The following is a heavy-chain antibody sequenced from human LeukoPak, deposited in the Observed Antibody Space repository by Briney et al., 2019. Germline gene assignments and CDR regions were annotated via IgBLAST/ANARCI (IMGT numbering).Heavy chain of an antibody. V-gene: IGHV3-23*01. CDR3: AKDGVPGDSSGYYPDY. Sequence: GGSLRLSCVASGFTFSSYAMSWVRQAPGKGLEWVSAISGSGGSPYYADSVKGRFTISRDNSKNTLYLQMNSLRAEDTAVYYCAKDGVPGDSSGYYPDYWGQGTLVTVSS. D-gene: IGHD3-22*01. J-gene: IGHJ4*02. CDR1: GFTFSSYA. CDR2: ISGSGGSP.